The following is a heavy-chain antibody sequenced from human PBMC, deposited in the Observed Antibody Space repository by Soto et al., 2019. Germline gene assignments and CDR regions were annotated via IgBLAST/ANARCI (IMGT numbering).Heavy chain of an antibody. CDR2: IYYSGST. CDR3: ARLRYYDSTGYLDY. V-gene: IGHV4-59*01. Sequence: PSETLSLTCTVSGGSISSYYWSWIRQPPGKGLEWIGYIYYSGSTNYNPSLKSRVTISVDTSRNQFSLRLSSVTAADTAVYYCARLRYYDSTGYLDYWGQGTLVTVS. D-gene: IGHD3-22*01. J-gene: IGHJ4*02. CDR1: GGSISSYY.